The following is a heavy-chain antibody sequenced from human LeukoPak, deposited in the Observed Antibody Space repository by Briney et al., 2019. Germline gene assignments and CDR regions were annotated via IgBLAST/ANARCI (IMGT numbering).Heavy chain of an antibody. CDR1: GFTFSSYE. D-gene: IGHD2-15*01. CDR3: AREEYQVLLD. V-gene: IGHV3-48*03. CDR2: ISSSGSTI. J-gene: IGHJ4*02. Sequence: PGGSLRLSCAAFGFTFSSYEMNWVRQALGKGLEWVSYISSSGSTIYYADSMKGRFTISRDNAKNSLYLQMNSLRVGDTAIYYCAREEYQVLLDWGQGILVTVAS.